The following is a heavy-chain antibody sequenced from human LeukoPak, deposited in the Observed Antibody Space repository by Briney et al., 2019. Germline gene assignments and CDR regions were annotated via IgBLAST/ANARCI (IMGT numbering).Heavy chain of an antibody. CDR3: ARAGRAYSGSWYWFDP. J-gene: IGHJ5*02. D-gene: IGHD6-13*01. V-gene: IGHV3-21*01. CDR2: LSSSSSYI. Sequence: GGSLRPSCAASGFTFSSYSMNWVRQAPGKGLEWVSSLSSSSSYIDYADSVKGRFTISRDNAKNSLYLQMNSLRAEDTAMYYCARAGRAYSGSWYWFDPWGQGTLVTVSS. CDR1: GFTFSSYS.